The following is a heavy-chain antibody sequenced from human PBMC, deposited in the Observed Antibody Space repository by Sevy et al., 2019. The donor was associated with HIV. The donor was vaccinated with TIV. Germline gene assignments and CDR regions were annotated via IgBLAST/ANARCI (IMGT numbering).Heavy chain of an antibody. CDR1: GFTFSNYT. Sequence: GGSLRLSCAASGFTFSNYTIHWVRQAPGKGLEWVAVISYDGSNKYYADSVEGRFTVSRDNSKNTRYREMNSLRAEDTAVYYCSRDLPSGWWGGVDYWGQGTLVTVSS. V-gene: IGHV3-30-3*01. CDR3: SRDLPSGWWGGVDY. D-gene: IGHD6-19*01. J-gene: IGHJ4*02. CDR2: ISYDGSNK.